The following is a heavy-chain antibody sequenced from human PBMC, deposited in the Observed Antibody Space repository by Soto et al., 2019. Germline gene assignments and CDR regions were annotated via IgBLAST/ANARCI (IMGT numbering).Heavy chain of an antibody. J-gene: IGHJ3*02. V-gene: IGHV3-23*01. Sequence: EVQLLESGGGLVQPGGSLRLSCAASGFTFSSYAMSWVRQALGKGLEWVSAISGSGGSTYYADSVKGRFTISRDNSKNTLYLQMNSLRAEDTAVYYCAKASVWVWWDSRGGDAFDIWGQGTMVTVSS. CDR2: ISGSGGST. CDR1: GFTFSSYA. CDR3: AKASVWVWWDSRGGDAFDI. D-gene: IGHD2-21*01.